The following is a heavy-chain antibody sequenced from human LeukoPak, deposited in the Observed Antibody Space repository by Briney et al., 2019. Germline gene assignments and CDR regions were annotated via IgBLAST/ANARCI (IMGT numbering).Heavy chain of an antibody. Sequence: GESLKISCKGSGYSFTSYWTGWVRQMPGKGLEWMGIIYPGDFITRYSPSFQGQVTISADKSISTAYLQWSSLKASDTAMYYCARQRGIAAAGSNDYWGQGTLVTVSS. D-gene: IGHD6-13*01. CDR2: IYPGDFIT. CDR1: GYSFTSYW. CDR3: ARQRGIAAAGSNDY. J-gene: IGHJ4*02. V-gene: IGHV5-51*01.